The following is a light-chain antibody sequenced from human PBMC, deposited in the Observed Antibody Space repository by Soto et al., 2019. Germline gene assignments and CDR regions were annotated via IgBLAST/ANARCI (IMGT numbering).Light chain of an antibody. J-gene: IGLJ2*01. CDR2: GNS. Sequence: QSVLTRPPSVSGAPGQGVTISCTGSSSNIGAGYDVHWYQQLPGTAPKLLIYGNSNRPSGVPDRFSGSKSGTSASLAITALQADDEADYYCQSYDSSLSASVFGGGTKLTVL. CDR3: QSYDSSLSASV. V-gene: IGLV1-40*01. CDR1: SSNIGAGYD.